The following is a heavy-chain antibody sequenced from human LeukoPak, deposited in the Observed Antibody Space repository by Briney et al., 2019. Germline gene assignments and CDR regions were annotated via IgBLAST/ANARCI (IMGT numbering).Heavy chain of an antibody. CDR2: INAGNGNT. CDR1: GYTFTLYT. Sequence: ASVKVSCKSSGYTFTLYTMHWVRQAPGHRLEWMGWINAGNGNTKYSQKFQGRVTITRDTSTSTAYMELSSLRSGDTAVYYCARALEYTYGPDAFDIWGQGTMVTVSS. J-gene: IGHJ3*02. D-gene: IGHD5-18*01. CDR3: ARALEYTYGPDAFDI. V-gene: IGHV1-3*01.